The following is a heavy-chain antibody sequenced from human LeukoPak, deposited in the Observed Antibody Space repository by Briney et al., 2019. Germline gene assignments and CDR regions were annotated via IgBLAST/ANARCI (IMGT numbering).Heavy chain of an antibody. V-gene: IGHV3-49*04. CDR1: GFTFGDYA. J-gene: IGHJ3*02. Sequence: PGGSLRLSCTASGFTFGDYAMSWVRQAPGKGLEWVGFIRSKAYGGTTEYAASVKGRFTISRDDSKSIAYLQMNSLKTEDTAVYYCTRGWSDAFDIWGQGTMVTVSS. D-gene: IGHD6-13*01. CDR3: TRGWSDAFDI. CDR2: IRSKAYGGTT.